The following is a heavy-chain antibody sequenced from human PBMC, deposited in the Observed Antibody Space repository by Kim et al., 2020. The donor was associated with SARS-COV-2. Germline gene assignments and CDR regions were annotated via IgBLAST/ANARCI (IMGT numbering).Heavy chain of an antibody. J-gene: IGHJ6*02. Sequence: GGSLRLSCAASGFTVSSNYMSWVRQAPGKGLEWVSVIYSGGSTYYADSVKGRFTISRDNSKNTLYLQMNSLRAEDTAVYYCARDKGWPSDYDFWSGYVYYYGMDVWGQGTTVTVSS. V-gene: IGHV3-53*01. CDR2: IYSGGST. CDR1: GFTVSSNY. CDR3: ARDKGWPSDYDFWSGYVYYYGMDV. D-gene: IGHD3-3*01.